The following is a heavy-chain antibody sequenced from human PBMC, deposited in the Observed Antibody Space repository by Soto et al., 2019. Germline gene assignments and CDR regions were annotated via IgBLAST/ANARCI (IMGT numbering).Heavy chain of an antibody. CDR1: GFTFSSYG. D-gene: IGHD3-3*01. CDR2: IWYDGSNK. Sequence: QVQLVESGGGVVQPGRSLRLSCAASGFTFSSYGMHWVRQAPGKGLEWVAVIWYDGSNKYYADSVKGRFTISRDNSKNTLYLQMNSLRAEDTAVYYCARDARPDSQYDFWSGYPDSWGQGTLVTVSS. CDR3: ARDARPDSQYDFWSGYPDS. J-gene: IGHJ5*01. V-gene: IGHV3-33*01.